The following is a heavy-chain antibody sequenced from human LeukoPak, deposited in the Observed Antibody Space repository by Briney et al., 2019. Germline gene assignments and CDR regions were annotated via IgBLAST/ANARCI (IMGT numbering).Heavy chain of an antibody. CDR1: GGSISSYY. CDR2: INHSGST. Sequence: PSETLSLTCTVSGGSISSYYWSWIRQPPGKGLEWIGEINHSGSTNYNPSLKSRVTISVDTSKNQFSLKLSSVTAADTAVYYCARATWIQFDYWGQGTLVTVSS. J-gene: IGHJ4*02. D-gene: IGHD5-18*01. CDR3: ARATWIQFDY. V-gene: IGHV4-34*01.